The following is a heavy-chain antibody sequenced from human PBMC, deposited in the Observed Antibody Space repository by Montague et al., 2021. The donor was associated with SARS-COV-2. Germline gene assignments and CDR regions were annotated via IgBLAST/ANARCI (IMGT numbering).Heavy chain of an antibody. CDR2: VYYSGST. J-gene: IGHJ6*02. CDR1: GDSISTYY. Sequence: SETLSLTCTVSGDSISTYYWAWIRQPPGKGLEWIGYVYYSGSTNYNPSLKSRVTISVDTSKNQFSLNLRSVTAADTAVYFCVRADRRDPDPPHLYYYKGMDVWGQGITVTVSS. CDR3: VRADRRDPDPPHLYYYKGMDV. V-gene: IGHV4-59*12.